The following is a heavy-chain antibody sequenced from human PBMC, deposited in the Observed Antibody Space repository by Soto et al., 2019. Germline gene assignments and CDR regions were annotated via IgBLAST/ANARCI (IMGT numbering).Heavy chain of an antibody. CDR2: IYYSGST. D-gene: IGHD4-17*01. V-gene: IGHV4-30-4*01. Sequence: QVQLQESGPGLVKPSQTLSLTCTVSGGSINSGDYYWSWIRQPPGKGLEWIGYIYYSGSTYYNPHLRSRVTIPIDTSKNHFFLNLSSVTAADTAVYYCARIGLTTALLWGQGTLVTVSS. CDR1: GGSINSGDYY. CDR3: ARIGLTTALL. J-gene: IGHJ4*02.